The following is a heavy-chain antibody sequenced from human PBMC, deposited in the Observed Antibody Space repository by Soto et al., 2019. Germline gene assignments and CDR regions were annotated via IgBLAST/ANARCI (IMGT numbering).Heavy chain of an antibody. CDR1: GYTFTGYY. CDR3: ARGQEYSSGWYNY. Sequence: GASVKVSCKASGYTFTGYYMHWVRQAPGQGLEWMGWINPNSGDTNYARKFQGRVTMTRDTSISTAYMELSRLRSDDTAVYYCARGQEYSSGWYNYWGQGTLVIVSS. J-gene: IGHJ4*02. D-gene: IGHD6-19*01. CDR2: INPNSGDT. V-gene: IGHV1-2*02.